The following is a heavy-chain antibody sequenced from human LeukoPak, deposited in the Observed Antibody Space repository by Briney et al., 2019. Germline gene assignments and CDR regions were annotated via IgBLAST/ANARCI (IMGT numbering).Heavy chain of an antibody. J-gene: IGHJ4*02. CDR1: GFTFSSYA. Sequence: GGSLRLSCAASGFTFSSYAMNWVRQAPRKGLEWVSYISSGSRNIDYADSVKGRFTISRDNAKNSLFLQMNSLRAEDTAVYYCARGPYDSSAYYFDYWGQGTLVTVSS. V-gene: IGHV3-48*01. CDR2: ISSGSRNI. D-gene: IGHD3-22*01. CDR3: ARGPYDSSAYYFDY.